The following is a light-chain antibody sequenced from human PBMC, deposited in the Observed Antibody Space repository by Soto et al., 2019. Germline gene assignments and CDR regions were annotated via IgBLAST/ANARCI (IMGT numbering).Light chain of an antibody. CDR1: QSVSSN. Sequence: EIVMTQSPATLSVSPGERATLSCRASQSVSSNLAWYQQKPGQAPRLLIYGASTRATGIPARFSGSGSGTEFTPTISSMQSEDFAAYYCRQYNNWPPGTFGQGTKLEIK. V-gene: IGKV3-15*01. CDR3: RQYNNWPPGT. J-gene: IGKJ2*01. CDR2: GAS.